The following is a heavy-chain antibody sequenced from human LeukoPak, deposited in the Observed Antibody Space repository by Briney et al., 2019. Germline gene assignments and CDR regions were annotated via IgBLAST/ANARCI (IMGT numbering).Heavy chain of an antibody. V-gene: IGHV3-23*01. CDR2: VSGTGGRT. Sequence: PGGSLRLSCAASGFTFSTYAMSWVRQAPGKGLEWVSVVSGTGGRTYYADSVKGRFTISRDNSKNTLYLQMNNLRADDTAVYFCARDSRWLLDYWGQGTLITVSS. D-gene: IGHD6-19*01. CDR1: GFTFSTYA. J-gene: IGHJ4*02. CDR3: ARDSRWLLDY.